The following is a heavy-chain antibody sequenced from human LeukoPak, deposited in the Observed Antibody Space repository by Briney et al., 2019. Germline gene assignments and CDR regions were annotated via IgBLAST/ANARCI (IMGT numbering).Heavy chain of an antibody. CDR3: ASSPPTGITVSYFDY. CDR2: ISSSSSTI. J-gene: IGHJ4*02. CDR1: GFTFSSYS. D-gene: IGHD4-17*01. V-gene: IGHV3-48*01. Sequence: GGSLRLSCAASGFTFSSYSMNWVRQAPGKGLEWVSYISSSSSTIYYADSVKGRFTISRDNAKNSLYLQMNSLRADDTAVYYCASSPPTGITVSYFDYWGQGTLVTVSS.